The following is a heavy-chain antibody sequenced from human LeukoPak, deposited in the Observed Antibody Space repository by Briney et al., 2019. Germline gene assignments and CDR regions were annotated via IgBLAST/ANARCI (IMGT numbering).Heavy chain of an antibody. CDR3: ARENLADYYDSSGYFDY. CDR1: AFTFYDYG. J-gene: IGHJ4*02. V-gene: IGHV3-20*04. D-gene: IGHD3-22*01. Sequence: GGSLRVSCAPSAFTFYDYGMSWVRQAPGKGLEWVSGISWIGGSTGYADSVKGRFTISRDNAKNSLYLQMNSLRAEDTALYYCARENLADYYDSSGYFDYWGQGTLVTVSS. CDR2: ISWIGGST.